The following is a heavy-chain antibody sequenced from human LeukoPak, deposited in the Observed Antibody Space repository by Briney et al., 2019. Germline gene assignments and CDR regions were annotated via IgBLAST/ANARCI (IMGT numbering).Heavy chain of an antibody. V-gene: IGHV1-18*01. CDR2: ISAYNGNT. CDR1: GYTFTSYG. J-gene: IGHJ5*02. D-gene: IGHD6-19*01. Sequence: ASVKVSCKASGYTFTSYGISWVRQAPGQGLEWMGWISAYNGNTNYAQKLQGRVNMTTDTSTSTAYMELRSLRSDDTAVYYCARWAGSQWLVRGWFDPWGQGTLVTVSS. CDR3: ARWAGSQWLVRGWFDP.